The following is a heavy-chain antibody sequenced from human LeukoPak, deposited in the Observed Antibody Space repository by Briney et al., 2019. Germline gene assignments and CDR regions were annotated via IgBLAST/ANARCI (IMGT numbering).Heavy chain of an antibody. CDR2: IYHSGST. Sequence: SETLSLTCTVSGGSISSGGYYWSWIRQPPGKGLEWIGYIYHSGSTYYNPSLKSRVTISVDRSKNQFSLKLSSVTAADTAVYYCARVGTTGEGPYYYYYYMDVWGKGTTVTVSS. CDR3: ARVGTTGEGPYYYYYYMDV. J-gene: IGHJ6*03. V-gene: IGHV4-30-2*01. D-gene: IGHD1-1*01. CDR1: GGSISSGGYY.